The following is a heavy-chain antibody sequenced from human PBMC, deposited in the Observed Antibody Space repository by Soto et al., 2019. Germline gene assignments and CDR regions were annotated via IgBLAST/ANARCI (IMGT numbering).Heavy chain of an antibody. CDR2: VSGGSGGT. CDR3: AKWNGYGDY. CDR1: GFSFSTYG. D-gene: IGHD1-1*01. J-gene: IGHJ4*02. Sequence: EVQLLESGGGLVQPGGSLRLSCAVSGFSFSTYGVTWVRQAPGKGLEWVSGVSGGSGGTHYADSVKGRFTVTGDNSKNTVYLHMNSLRVEDTAFYYCAKWNGYGDYWGQGTLVTVSS. V-gene: IGHV3-23*01.